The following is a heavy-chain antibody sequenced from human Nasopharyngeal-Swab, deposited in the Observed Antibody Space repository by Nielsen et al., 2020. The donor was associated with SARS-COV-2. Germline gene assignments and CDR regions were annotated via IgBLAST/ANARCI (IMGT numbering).Heavy chain of an antibody. D-gene: IGHD3-3*01. J-gene: IGHJ3*02. CDR1: GYTLTVLP. CDR3: ASEGSGVFGVVIYAFDI. CDR2: VVPEDGEP. Sequence: ASVKVSCKVSGYTLTVLPIHWVRQAPGKGLEWMGTVVPEDGEPIYAQNFQGRVTMTEDTSTYTAYLELSGLRSEDTAVYYCASEGSGVFGVVIYAFDIWGPGTLVTVSS. V-gene: IGHV1-24*01.